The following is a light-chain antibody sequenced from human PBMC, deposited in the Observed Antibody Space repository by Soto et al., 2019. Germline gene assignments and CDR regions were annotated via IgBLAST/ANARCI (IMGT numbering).Light chain of an antibody. J-gene: IGLJ1*01. CDR2: DVS. V-gene: IGLV2-14*03. CDR3: SSYTASSTYV. Sequence: QFALTQPASVSGSPGQSITISCTGTSSYVGGYNYVSWYQHHPGKAPKLMIFDVSNRPSGVSNRFSGSKSGNTASLTISGLQAEDEADYYCSSYTASSTYVFGTGTKLTVL. CDR1: SSYVGGYNY.